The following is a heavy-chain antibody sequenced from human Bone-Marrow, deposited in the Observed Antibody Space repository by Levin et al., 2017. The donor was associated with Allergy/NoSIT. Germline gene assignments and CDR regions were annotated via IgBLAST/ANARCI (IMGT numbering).Heavy chain of an antibody. Sequence: ASVKVSCKTSGYTFNTYGISWVRQAPGQGLEWMGWVNPYNGYTNYAQKFQGRVTMTTDTSTSTAYMELRSLRSEDTVVYYCTLGTMVRGPNAAVVWGQGTTVTVSS. J-gene: IGHJ4*02. CDR3: TLGTMVRGPNAAVV. CDR2: VNPYNGYT. D-gene: IGHD3-10*01. V-gene: IGHV1-18*01. CDR1: GYTFNTYG.